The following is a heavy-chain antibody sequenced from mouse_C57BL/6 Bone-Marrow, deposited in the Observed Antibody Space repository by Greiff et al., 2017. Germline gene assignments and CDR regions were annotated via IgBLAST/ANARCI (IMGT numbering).Heavy chain of an antibody. V-gene: IGHV1-81*01. J-gene: IGHJ3*01. CDR3: ARSSNSEAY. D-gene: IGHD3-2*02. CDR1: GYTFTSYG. Sequence: QVQLQQSGAELARPGASVKLSCTASGYTFTSYGISWVKQRTGQGLEWIGEIYPRSGNTYYNEKFKGKATLTADKSSSTAYMGLRSLTSEDAAVYFCARSSNSEAYWGQGTLVTVSA. CDR2: IYPRSGNT.